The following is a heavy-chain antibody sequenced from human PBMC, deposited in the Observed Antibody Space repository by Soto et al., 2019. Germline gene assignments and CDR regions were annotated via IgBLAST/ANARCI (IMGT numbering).Heavy chain of an antibody. V-gene: IGHV3-66*01. J-gene: IGHJ4*02. CDR3: ARAGWFGEFIFDY. D-gene: IGHD3-10*01. CDR1: GFTVSSNY. CDR2: IYSGGST. Sequence: AGGSLRLSCAASGFTVSSNYMSWVRQAPGKGLEWVSVIYSGGSTYYADSVKGRFTISRDNSKNTLYLQMNSLRAEDTAVYYCARAGWFGEFIFDYWGQGTLVTVSS.